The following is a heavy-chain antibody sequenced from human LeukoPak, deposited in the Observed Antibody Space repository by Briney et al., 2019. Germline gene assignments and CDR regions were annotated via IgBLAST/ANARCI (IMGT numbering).Heavy chain of an antibody. CDR3: AKERDIVVVVAGVGGY. D-gene: IGHD2-15*01. CDR1: GFTFSSYA. J-gene: IGHJ4*02. Sequence: PGGSLRLSCAASGFTFSSYAMSWVRQAPGKWLEWVSAISGSGGSTYYADSVKGRYTISRDNSKNTLYLQMNSLRGEDTAVYYCAKERDIVVVVAGVGGYWGQGTLVTVSS. CDR2: ISGSGGST. V-gene: IGHV3-23*01.